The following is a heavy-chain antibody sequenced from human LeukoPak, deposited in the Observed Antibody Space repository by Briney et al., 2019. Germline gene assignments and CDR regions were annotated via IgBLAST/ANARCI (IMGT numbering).Heavy chain of an antibody. CDR3: AKGVGGYTIGYYFDY. CDR1: GFTFNTYG. Sequence: GGSLRLSCAASGFTFNTYGMHWVRQAPGKGLEWVAGISYDASNKNYADPVKGRFTISRDYSKNTVYLQMNSLRAEDTAVYFCAKGVGGYTIGYYFDYWGQGTPVTVSS. J-gene: IGHJ4*02. CDR2: ISYDASNK. V-gene: IGHV3-30*18. D-gene: IGHD6-19*01.